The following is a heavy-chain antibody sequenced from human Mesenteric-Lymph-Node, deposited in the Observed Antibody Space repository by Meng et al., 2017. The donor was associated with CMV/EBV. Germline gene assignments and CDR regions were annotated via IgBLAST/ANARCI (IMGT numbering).Heavy chain of an antibody. Sequence: LSCAVYGGSFCVHYWSWTRQPPGKGLEWIGEINHSGNTYYNPSLKSRVAISIDTSNKQFSLTVSSVTAADTAVYYCARGKRGDSFVLKNLRFLDYWGQGTLVTVSS. CDR1: GGSFCVHY. CDR3: ARGKRGDSFVLKNLRFLDY. V-gene: IGHV4-34*01. D-gene: IGHD5-18*01. J-gene: IGHJ4*02. CDR2: INHSGNT.